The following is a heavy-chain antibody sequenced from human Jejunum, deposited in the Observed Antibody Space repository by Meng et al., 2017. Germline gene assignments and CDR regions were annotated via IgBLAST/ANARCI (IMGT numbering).Heavy chain of an antibody. V-gene: IGHV4-38-2*02. CDR1: GFSISSGNY. CDR2: LYHSVST. Sequence: GSLRLSCTVSGFSISSGNYWGWIRQPPGKGLEWIGSLYHSVSTYYNPSLKSRLTISVDTSKNQFSLRLTSVTAADTALYYCTRDIGGGTQDYWGQGTLVTVSS. CDR3: TRDIGGGTQDY. D-gene: IGHD1-1*01. J-gene: IGHJ4*02.